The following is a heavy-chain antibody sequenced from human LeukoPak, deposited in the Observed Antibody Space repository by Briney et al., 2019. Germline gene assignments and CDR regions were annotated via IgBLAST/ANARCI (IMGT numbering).Heavy chain of an antibody. V-gene: IGHV3-23*01. D-gene: IGHD3-10*02. Sequence: GGSLRLSCAASGFTFSSYGMSWVRQAPGKGLEWVSAISGSGGSTYYADSVKGRLTISRDNSKNTLYLQMNSLRAEDTAVYYCAELGITMIGGVWGKGTTVTISS. J-gene: IGHJ6*04. CDR3: AELGITMIGGV. CDR1: GFTFSSYG. CDR2: ISGSGGST.